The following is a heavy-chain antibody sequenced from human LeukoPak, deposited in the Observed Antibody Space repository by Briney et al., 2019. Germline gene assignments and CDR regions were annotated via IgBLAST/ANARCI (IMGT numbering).Heavy chain of an antibody. J-gene: IGHJ5*02. D-gene: IGHD4-11*01. CDR1: VFSLSTYA. CDR2: MSGSCVDT. CDR3: AKGPNEDSNYFFDR. V-gene: IGHV3-23*01. Sequence: GGSQRLSCVPSVFSLSTYAKRWVPQAPGKGREWVSDMSGSCVDTSHADSVRGRLTISRDNSKSTLYLQMNSLRDQDTAVYYCAKGPNEDSNYFFDRWGQGTLVTVSS.